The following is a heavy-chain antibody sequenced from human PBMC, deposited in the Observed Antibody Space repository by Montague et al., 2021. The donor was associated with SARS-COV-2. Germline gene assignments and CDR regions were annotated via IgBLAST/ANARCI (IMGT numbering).Heavy chain of an antibody. J-gene: IGHJ4*02. D-gene: IGHD5-12*01. V-gene: IGHV4-59*08. Sequence: SETLSLTCTVSGGSINSYYWSWIRQSPGKRMEWIGYIYYSGSTNYNPSLQSRVTMSLDTSRNQFSLKLSSVTAADTAIYYCATDPSGFTSGSLDYWGQGTLATVSS. CDR1: GGSINSYY. CDR2: IYYSGST. CDR3: ATDPSGFTSGSLDY.